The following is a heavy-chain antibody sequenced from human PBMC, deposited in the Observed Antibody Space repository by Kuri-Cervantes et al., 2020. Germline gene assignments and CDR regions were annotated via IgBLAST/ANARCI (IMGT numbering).Heavy chain of an antibody. CDR2: ISSSSSTI. V-gene: IGHV3-48*02. CDR1: GFTFSSYS. D-gene: IGHD3-22*01. Sequence: GGSLRLPCAAPGFTFSSYSMNWVRQAPGKGLEWVSYISSSSSTIYYADSVKGRFTISRDNAKNSLYLQMNSLRDEDTAVYYCARDHITMIVVVSYYYYYGMDVWGQGTTVTVSS. J-gene: IGHJ6*02. CDR3: ARDHITMIVVVSYYYYYGMDV.